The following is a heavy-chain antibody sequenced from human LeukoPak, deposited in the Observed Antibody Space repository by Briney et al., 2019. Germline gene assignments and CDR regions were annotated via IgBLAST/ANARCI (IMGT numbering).Heavy chain of an antibody. Sequence: SETLSLTCTVSGGYISSYYWSWIRQPPGKGLEWIGYFYYSGSTNYNPSLKSRVTISVDTSRHQFSLKLTSVTAADTAVYYCAKSNGYGLVDIWGQGTMVTVSS. V-gene: IGHV4-59*08. D-gene: IGHD3-10*01. CDR2: FYYSGST. CDR3: AKSNGYGLVDI. J-gene: IGHJ3*02. CDR1: GGYISSYY.